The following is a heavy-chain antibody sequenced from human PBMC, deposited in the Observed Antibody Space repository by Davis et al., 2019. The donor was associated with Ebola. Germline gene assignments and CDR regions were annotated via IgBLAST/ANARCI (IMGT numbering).Heavy chain of an antibody. J-gene: IGHJ4*02. V-gene: IGHV4-31*03. Sequence: LRLSCTVSGGSISSGGYYWSWIRQHPGKGLEWIGYIYYSGSTSYNPSLKSRVTISVDMSKNQFSLKLTSVTAADTAVYYCARDSNYGIDYWGQGTLVTVSS. CDR2: IYYSGST. D-gene: IGHD4-11*01. CDR1: GGSISSGGYY. CDR3: ARDSNYGIDY.